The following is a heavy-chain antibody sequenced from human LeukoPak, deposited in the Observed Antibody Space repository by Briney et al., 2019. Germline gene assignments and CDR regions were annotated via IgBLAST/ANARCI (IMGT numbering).Heavy chain of an antibody. D-gene: IGHD7-27*01. V-gene: IGHV4-59*01. CDR1: GGSISSYY. CDR2: YYSGST. Sequence: SETLSLTCTVSGGSISSYYWIYYSGSTNYKSSLRSRVTISVDTSKNQFSLKLSSVTAADTAVYYCATRKLGNDYWGQGTLVTVSS. CDR3: ATRKLGNDY. J-gene: IGHJ4*02.